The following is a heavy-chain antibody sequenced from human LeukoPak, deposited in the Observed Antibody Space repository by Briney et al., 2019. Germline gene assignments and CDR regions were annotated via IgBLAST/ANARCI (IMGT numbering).Heavy chain of an antibody. CDR3: ASDIRFLEWFDAFDI. Sequence: GGSLRLSCAASGFTFSTYWMNWVRQAPGKGLEWVANIKKDGSEKYYVDSVKGRFTISRDNAENSLYLQMNSLRVEDTAVYYCASDIRFLEWFDAFDIWGPGTMVIVSS. J-gene: IGHJ3*02. D-gene: IGHD3-3*01. CDR2: IKKDGSEK. CDR1: GFTFSTYW. V-gene: IGHV3-7*01.